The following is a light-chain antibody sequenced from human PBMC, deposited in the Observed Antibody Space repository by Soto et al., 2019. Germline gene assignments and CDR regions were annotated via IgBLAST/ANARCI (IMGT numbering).Light chain of an antibody. CDR3: QLYGSSPPIT. CDR1: QSVSSSY. V-gene: IGKV3-20*01. Sequence: EIVLTQSPGTLSLSPGERATLNCRASQSVSSSYLAWYQQKPGQAPRLLIYGASSRATGIPDRFSGSGSGTDFTLTISRLEPEDFAVYYCQLYGSSPPITFGQGTRLEIK. CDR2: GAS. J-gene: IGKJ5*01.